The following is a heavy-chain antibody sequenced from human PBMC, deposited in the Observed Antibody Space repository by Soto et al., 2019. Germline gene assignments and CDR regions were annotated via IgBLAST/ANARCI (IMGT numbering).Heavy chain of an antibody. J-gene: IGHJ6*03. CDR1: GYSFTSYW. Sequence: PGESLKISCKGSGYSFTSYWIGWVRQMPGKGLEWMGIIYPGDSDTRYSPSFQGQVTISADKSISTAYLQWSSLKASDTAMYYCARQRYCSGTSCYYYYMDVWGKGTKVTVSS. D-gene: IGHD2-2*01. CDR2: IYPGDSDT. V-gene: IGHV5-51*01. CDR3: ARQRYCSGTSCYYYYMDV.